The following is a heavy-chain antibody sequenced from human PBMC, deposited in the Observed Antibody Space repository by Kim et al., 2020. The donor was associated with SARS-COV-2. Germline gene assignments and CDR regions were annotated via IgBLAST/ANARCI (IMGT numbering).Heavy chain of an antibody. Sequence: ASVKVSCKASGYTFTSYDINWVRQATGQGLEWMGWMNPNSGNTGYAQKFQGRVTMTRNTSISTAYMELSSLRSEDTAVYYCARVGLLYSSSWTNGMDVWGQGTTVTVSS. V-gene: IGHV1-8*01. CDR2: MNPNSGNT. J-gene: IGHJ6*02. D-gene: IGHD6-13*01. CDR1: GYTFTSYD. CDR3: ARVGLLYSSSWTNGMDV.